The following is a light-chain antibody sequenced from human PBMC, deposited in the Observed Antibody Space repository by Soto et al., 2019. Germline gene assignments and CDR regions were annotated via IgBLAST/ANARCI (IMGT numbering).Light chain of an antibody. J-gene: IGKJ3*01. CDR1: QSVLYSSNNKNH. CDR2: WAS. CDR3: QHYYSPPVT. V-gene: IGKV4-1*01. Sequence: DIVMTQSPDSLAVSLGERATINCKSSQSVLYSSNNKNHLAWYQQKPGQPPKLLIYWASTRESGVPDRFSGSGSGTDFTLTISSLQAEDVAVYYCQHYYSPPVTFGPGTKVDIK.